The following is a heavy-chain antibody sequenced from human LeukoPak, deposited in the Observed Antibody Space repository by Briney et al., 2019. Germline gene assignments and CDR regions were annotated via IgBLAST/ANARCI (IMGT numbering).Heavy chain of an antibody. Sequence: PGGSLRLSCAASGFSLSNSWIHWVRQAPGKGLMWVSQISPDGSQTFYAGSVKGRFTISRDNAKNTLFLQMDSLRAEDTALYYCVRSLRSADFWGQGTLVTVSS. V-gene: IGHV3-74*01. J-gene: IGHJ4*02. CDR2: ISPDGSQT. CDR1: GFSLSNSW. CDR3: VRSLRSADF.